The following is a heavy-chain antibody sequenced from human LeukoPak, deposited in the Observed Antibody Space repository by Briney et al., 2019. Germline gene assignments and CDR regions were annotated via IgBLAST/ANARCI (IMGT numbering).Heavy chain of an antibody. CDR3: ARWGMTTVEGGFDP. V-gene: IGHV1-2*02. CDR2: IDPNSGGT. CDR1: GYTFTGYY. D-gene: IGHD4-23*01. J-gene: IGHJ5*02. Sequence: GASVKVSCKASGYTFTGYYMHWVRQAPGQGLEWMGWIDPNSGGTNYAQKFQGRVTMTRDTSISTAYMELSRLRSDDTAVYYCARWGMTTVEGGFDPWGQGTLVTVSS.